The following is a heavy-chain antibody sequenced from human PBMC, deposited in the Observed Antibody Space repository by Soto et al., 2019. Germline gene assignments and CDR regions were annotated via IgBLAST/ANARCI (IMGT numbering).Heavy chain of an antibody. CDR2: TIPALGKT. D-gene: IGHD3-10*01. J-gene: IGHJ6*02. Sequence: SVKVSCKASGGTFNSYAISWVRQAPGQGLEWMGGTIPALGKTHYIEKFQGRVTITVDDATRTVYMEVRDLTSEDTAIYYCARGPFRPSAMDVWGQGTTVTVSS. V-gene: IGHV1-69*10. CDR3: ARGPFRPSAMDV. CDR1: GGTFNSYA.